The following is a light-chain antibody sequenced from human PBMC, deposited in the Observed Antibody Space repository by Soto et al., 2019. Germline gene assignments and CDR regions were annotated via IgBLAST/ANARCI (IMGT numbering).Light chain of an antibody. Sequence: EIVLTQSPATLSLYPGERATLSCRASQSLSRHLAWYQQIPGQAPRLLIYNTSNRATGIPARFSGSGSGTDFTLNISSLEPEDFAVYYCQQRGDWPPTFGGGTKVEIK. CDR3: QQRGDWPPT. V-gene: IGKV3-11*01. CDR2: NTS. J-gene: IGKJ4*01. CDR1: QSLSRH.